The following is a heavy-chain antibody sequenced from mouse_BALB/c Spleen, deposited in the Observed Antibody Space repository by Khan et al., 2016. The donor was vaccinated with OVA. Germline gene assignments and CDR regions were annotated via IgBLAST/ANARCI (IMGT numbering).Heavy chain of an antibody. CDR2: ISYSGNT. D-gene: IGHD1-1*01. CDR3: ARVYGGDFDY. J-gene: IGHJ2*01. V-gene: IGHV3-2*02. CDR1: GYSITTDYA. Sequence: EVQLQESGPGLVKPSQSLPLTCTVTGYSITTDYAWNWIRQFPGKKLEWMGFISYSGNTKYNPSLKSRISITRDTSKNQFFLQLKSVTTEDTARYYCARVYGGDFDYWGQGTTLTVSS.